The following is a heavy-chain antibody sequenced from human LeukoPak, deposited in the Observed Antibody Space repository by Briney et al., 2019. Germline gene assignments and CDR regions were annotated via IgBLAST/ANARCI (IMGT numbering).Heavy chain of an antibody. D-gene: IGHD5/OR15-5a*01. CDR2: IYSGGST. CDR1: GFTVSSNY. V-gene: IGHV3-53*01. J-gene: IGHJ4*02. Sequence: GGSLRLSCAASGFTVSSNYMSWVRQAPGKGLEWVSVIYSGGSTYYADSVKGRFTISRDNSKNTLYLQMNSLRAEDTAVYYCASETGLVSFDYWGQGTLVTVSS. CDR3: ASETGLVSFDY.